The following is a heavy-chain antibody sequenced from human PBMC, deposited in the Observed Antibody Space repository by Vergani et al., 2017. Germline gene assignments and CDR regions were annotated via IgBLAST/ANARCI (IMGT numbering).Heavy chain of an antibody. CDR1: GGTFSSYT. Sequence: QVQLVQSGAEVKKPGSSVKVSCKASGGTFSSYTISWVRQAPGQGLEWMGRIIPILGIANYAQKFQGRVTITADKSTSTAYMELSSLRSEDTAVYYCARGPGVVEKPTGYYYYMDVWGKGTTVTVSS. CDR3: ARGPGVVEKPTGYYYYMDV. CDR2: IIPILGIA. D-gene: IGHD2-21*01. J-gene: IGHJ6*03. V-gene: IGHV1-69*02.